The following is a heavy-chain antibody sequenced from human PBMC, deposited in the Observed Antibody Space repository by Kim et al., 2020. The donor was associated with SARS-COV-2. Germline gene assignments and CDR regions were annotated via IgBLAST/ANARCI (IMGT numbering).Heavy chain of an antibody. Sequence: SETLSLTCVVSGASISSSSCWSWVRQPPGKGLEWIGEADHSGTTSYNVSLKNRVSILVDKSKNQFSLRLTSVSAADTAVYYCARGVSSAWTLRARFDPWG. D-gene: IGHD3-22*01. V-gene: IGHV4-4*02. J-gene: IGHJ5*02. CDR1: GASISSSSC. CDR2: ADHSGTT. CDR3: ARGVSSAWTLRARFDP.